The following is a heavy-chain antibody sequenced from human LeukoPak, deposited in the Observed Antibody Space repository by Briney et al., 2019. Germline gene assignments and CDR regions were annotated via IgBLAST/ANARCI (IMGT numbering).Heavy chain of an antibody. CDR3: AKDQGIVVVPAYIPNYYYYGMDV. D-gene: IGHD2-2*01. CDR1: GFTFSSYA. Sequence: GGSLRLSCAASGFTFSSYAMSWVRQAPGKGLEWVSAISGSGGSTYYADSVKGRFTISRDNSKNTLYLQMNSLRAEDTAVYYCAKDQGIVVVPAYIPNYYYYGMDVWGQGTTVTVSS. V-gene: IGHV3-23*01. CDR2: ISGSGGST. J-gene: IGHJ6*02.